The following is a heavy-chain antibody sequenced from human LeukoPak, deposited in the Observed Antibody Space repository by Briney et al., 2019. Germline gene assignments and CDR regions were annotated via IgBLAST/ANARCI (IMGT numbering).Heavy chain of an antibody. Sequence: GRSLRLSCAASGFTFSDYNMSWVRQSPEKGLEWVSSITSGTTYIYYADSVRGRFTLSRDNAKNSLYLQMSSLRAEDTAIYYCARALYNRGWYPDYDSWGQGTLVTVSA. D-gene: IGHD6-19*01. CDR3: ARALYNRGWYPDYDS. CDR2: ITSGTTYI. V-gene: IGHV3-21*01. CDR1: GFTFSDYN. J-gene: IGHJ4*02.